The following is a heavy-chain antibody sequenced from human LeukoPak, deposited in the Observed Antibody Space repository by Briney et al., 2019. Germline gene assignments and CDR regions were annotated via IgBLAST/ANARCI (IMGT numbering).Heavy chain of an antibody. D-gene: IGHD2-15*01. J-gene: IGHJ4*01. CDR2: IKGDGSEK. V-gene: IGHV3-7*03. CDR1: GFTFSSYW. CDR3: ARDVGWFRFDY. Sequence: PAGSLRLSCAASGFTFSSYWMTWVRQAPGKGLEWVADIKGDGSEKRCEDSVKGRFTVSRDNAKNSLYLQMNSLRVEDTAVYYCARDVGWFRFDYWGHGTLVTASS.